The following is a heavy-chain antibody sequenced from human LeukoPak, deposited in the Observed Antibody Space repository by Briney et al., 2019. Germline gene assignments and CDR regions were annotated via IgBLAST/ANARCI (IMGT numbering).Heavy chain of an antibody. CDR1: GYTFTSYY. J-gene: IGHJ4*02. Sequence: ASVKVSCKASGYTFTSYYMHWVRQAPGQGLEWRGIINPSGGSTSYAQKFQGRLTMTRDTSTSTVYMELSSLRSEDTAVYYCARGSGSYFPGYWGQGTLVTVSS. CDR2: INPSGGST. CDR3: ARGSGSYFPGY. D-gene: IGHD1-26*01. V-gene: IGHV1-46*01.